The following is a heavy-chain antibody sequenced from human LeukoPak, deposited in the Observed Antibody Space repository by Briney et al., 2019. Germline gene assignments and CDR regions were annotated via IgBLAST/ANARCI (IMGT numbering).Heavy chain of an antibody. Sequence: PSETLSLTCTVSGGSISSGGYYWSWIRQHPGKGLEWIGYIYYSGSTYYNPSLKSRVTISVDTSKNQFSLKLSSVAAADTAVYYCAREIRSTTVTTVVDYWGQGTLVTVSS. CDR2: IYYSGST. V-gene: IGHV4-31*03. D-gene: IGHD4-11*01. CDR3: AREIRSTTVTTVVDY. CDR1: GGSISSGGYY. J-gene: IGHJ4*02.